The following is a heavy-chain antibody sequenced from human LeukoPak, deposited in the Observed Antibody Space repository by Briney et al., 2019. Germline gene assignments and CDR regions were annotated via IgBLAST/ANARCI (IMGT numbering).Heavy chain of an antibody. CDR2: IYYSGST. CDR1: GGSISSYY. J-gene: IGHJ4*02. V-gene: IGHV4-59*01. Sequence: SETLSLTCTVSGGSISSYYWSWIRQPPGKGLEWIGYIYYSGSTNYNPSLKSRVTISVDTSKNQFSLKLSSVTAADTAVYYCARGDYGDYLSYWGRGTLVTVSS. CDR3: ARGDYGDYLSY. D-gene: IGHD4-17*01.